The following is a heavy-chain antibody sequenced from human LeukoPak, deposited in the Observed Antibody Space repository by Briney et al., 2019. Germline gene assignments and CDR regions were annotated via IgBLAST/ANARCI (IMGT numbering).Heavy chain of an antibody. CDR3: ARLPAGYDSSGMRHYSGMDV. CDR1: GGSISSYY. CDR2: IYYSGST. J-gene: IGHJ6*02. D-gene: IGHD3-22*01. V-gene: IGHV4-59*08. Sequence: SETLSLTCTVSGGSISSYYWSWIRQPPGKGLEWIGYIYYSGSTNYNPSLKSRVTISVDTSKNQFSLKLSSVTAADTAVYYCARLPAGYDSSGMRHYSGMDVWGQGTTVTVSS.